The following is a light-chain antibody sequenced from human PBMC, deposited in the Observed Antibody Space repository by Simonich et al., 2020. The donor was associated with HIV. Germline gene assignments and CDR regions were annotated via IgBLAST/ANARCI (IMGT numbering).Light chain of an antibody. J-gene: IGKJ1*01. CDR2: AAS. CDR3: QQYYSTPQ. Sequence: DIQMTQSPSSLSASVGDRVTITCRASQSISNYLNWYQQKPGTAPKLLIYAASTLQSGVPSRFSGSGSGTDYTLTISTLQPEDFATYYCQQYYSTPQFGQGTKVEIK. CDR1: QSISNY. V-gene: IGKV1-39*01.